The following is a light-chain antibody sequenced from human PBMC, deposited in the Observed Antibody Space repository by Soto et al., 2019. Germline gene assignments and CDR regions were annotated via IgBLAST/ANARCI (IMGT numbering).Light chain of an antibody. CDR2: GNR. V-gene: IGLV1-40*01. Sequence: QSVLTQPPSVSGAPGQRVTISCTGTSSNLGAGYDVHWYQQLPGAAPKLVIFGNRNRPSGVPERFSGSKSGTSASLAITGLQAEDEADYYCSSYTSSSTLVFGGGTKLTVL. CDR3: SSYTSSSTLV. J-gene: IGLJ2*01. CDR1: SSNLGAGYD.